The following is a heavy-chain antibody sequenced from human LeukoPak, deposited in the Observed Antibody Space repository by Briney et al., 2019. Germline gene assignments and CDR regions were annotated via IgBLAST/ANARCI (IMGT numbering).Heavy chain of an antibody. J-gene: IGHJ2*01. D-gene: IGHD1-26*01. Sequence: AETLPLTCTVSGVSISSYYWSWIRQPPGKGREWVGYIYYSRSNNYNTALMSRATISVDTSKNQLSLQLSSVTAADAAVYYCARMSGSYCLWCFALWGRGALVTVSS. CDR2: IYYSRSN. CDR3: ARMSGSYCLWCFAL. CDR1: GVSISSYY. V-gene: IGHV4-59*01.